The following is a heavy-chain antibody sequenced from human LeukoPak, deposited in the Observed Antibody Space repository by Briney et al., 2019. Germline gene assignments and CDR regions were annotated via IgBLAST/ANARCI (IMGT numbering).Heavy chain of an antibody. CDR1: GYIFTTYG. D-gene: IGHD5-18*01. V-gene: IGHV1-18*01. CDR2: ISAYNGNT. CDR3: ASVDTAMGIDY. Sequence: ASVKVSCKASGYIFTTYGISWVRQAPGQGLEWMGWISAYNGNTNYAQKLQGRVTMTRDTSTSTAYMELTSLRSDDTAVYYCASVDTAMGIDYWGQGTLVTVSS. J-gene: IGHJ4*02.